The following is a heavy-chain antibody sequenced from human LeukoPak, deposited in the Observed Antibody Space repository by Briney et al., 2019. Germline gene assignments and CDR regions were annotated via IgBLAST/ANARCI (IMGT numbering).Heavy chain of an antibody. J-gene: IGHJ6*03. V-gene: IGHV3-23*01. CDR3: AKSVLEWLSRNVASIYYYYYMDV. D-gene: IGHD3-3*01. Sequence: PGGSLRLSCAASGFTFSSYAMSWVRQAPGKGLEWVSAISGSGGSTYYADSVKGRFTISRDNSKNTLYLQMNSLRAEDTAVYYCAKSVLEWLSRNVASIYYYYYMDVWGKGTTVTVSS. CDR1: GFTFSSYA. CDR2: ISGSGGST.